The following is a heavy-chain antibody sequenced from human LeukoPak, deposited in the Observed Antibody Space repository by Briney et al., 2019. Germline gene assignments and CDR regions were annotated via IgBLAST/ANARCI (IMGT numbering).Heavy chain of an antibody. Sequence: GGSLRLSCAASGFTFSSYSMNWVRQAPGKGLEWVSSISSSSSYIYYADSVKGRFTISRDNAKNSLYLQMNSLRAEDTAVYYCAKQSRHVLLWFGELSYWGQGTLVTVSS. CDR3: AKQSRHVLLWFGELSY. D-gene: IGHD3-10*01. CDR1: GFTFSSYS. V-gene: IGHV3-21*04. J-gene: IGHJ4*02. CDR2: ISSSSSYI.